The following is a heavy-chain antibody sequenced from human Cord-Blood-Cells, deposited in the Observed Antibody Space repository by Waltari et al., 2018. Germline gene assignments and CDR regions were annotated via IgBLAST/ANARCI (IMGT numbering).Heavy chain of an antibody. D-gene: IGHD3-3*01. Sequence: QVQLQQWGAGLLKPSETLSPPCAVYGGSFSGYSWSWIRQPPGKGLEWIGAINHRGSTNYNPSLKSRVTISVDTSKNQFSLKLSAVTAADTAVYYCARLRLTYYDVWSGSDYWGQGTLVTVSS. J-gene: IGHJ4*02. V-gene: IGHV4-34*01. CDR2: INHRGST. CDR3: ARLRLTYYDVWSGSDY. CDR1: GGSFSGYS.